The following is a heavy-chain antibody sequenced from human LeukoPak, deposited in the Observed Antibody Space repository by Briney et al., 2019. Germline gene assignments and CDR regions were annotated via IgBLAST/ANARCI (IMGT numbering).Heavy chain of an antibody. D-gene: IGHD1-26*01. V-gene: IGHV3-66*02. CDR3: ARGIASRVGQFDY. Sequence: GGSLSLSCAAAGFTVSSNYMSWVRQAPGEGLEWVSVISSGGSTYYTDSVKGRFTISKDNSKNTLYLQMNSRRAEDTAVYYCARGIASRVGQFDYWGQGTLVTVSS. CDR2: ISSGGST. J-gene: IGHJ4*02. CDR1: GFTVSSNY.